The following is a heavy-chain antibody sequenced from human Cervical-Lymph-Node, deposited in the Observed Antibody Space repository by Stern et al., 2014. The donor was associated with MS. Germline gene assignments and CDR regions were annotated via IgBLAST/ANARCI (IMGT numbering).Heavy chain of an antibody. CDR3: AVRYCSGGRCYSVPDV. Sequence: QLVQSGSEVKKPGASVKVSCKASEYTHNNYLIHWVRQAPGQRPDWMGVIKPKGATNYEQKVQDRGTLTTEASTRTFYMELSRLRSEDTAVYYCAVRYCSGGRCYSVPDVWGQGTTVIVSS. J-gene: IGHJ6*02. CDR2: IKPKGAT. D-gene: IGHD2-15*01. CDR1: EYTHNNYL. V-gene: IGHV1-46*02.